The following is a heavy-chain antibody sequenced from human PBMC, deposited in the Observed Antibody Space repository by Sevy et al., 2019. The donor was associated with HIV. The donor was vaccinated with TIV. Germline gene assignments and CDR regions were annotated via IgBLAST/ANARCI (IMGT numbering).Heavy chain of an antibody. CDR1: GYTFTSYG. D-gene: IGHD4-17*01. CDR2: ISAYNGNT. CDR3: ARGSGDYGDYGFRLDY. J-gene: IGHJ4*02. V-gene: IGHV1-18*01. Sequence: ASVKVSCKASGYTFTSYGISWVRQAPGQGLEWMGWISAYNGNTNYAQKLQGRVTMTTDTSTSTDYMELRSLRSDDTAVYYCARGSGDYGDYGFRLDYWGQGTLVTVSS.